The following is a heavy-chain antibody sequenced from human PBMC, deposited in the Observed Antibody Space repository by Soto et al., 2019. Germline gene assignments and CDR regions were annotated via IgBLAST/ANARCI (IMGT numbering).Heavy chain of an antibody. CDR3: ARLSHYNYDMDV. CDR2: IDPSDSYT. Sequence: PGESLKISCKGSGYSFTSYWISWVRQMPGKGLEWMGRIDPSDSYTNHSPSFQGHVTISADKSISTAYLQWSRLKASDTAMYYCARLSHYNYDMDVWGQGTTVTVSS. J-gene: IGHJ6*02. V-gene: IGHV5-10-1*01. CDR1: GYSFTSYW.